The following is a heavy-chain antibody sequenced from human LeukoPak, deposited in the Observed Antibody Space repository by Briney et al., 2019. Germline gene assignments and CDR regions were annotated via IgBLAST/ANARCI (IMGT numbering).Heavy chain of an antibody. CDR1: GGSFSGSY. CDR2: IIHSGST. J-gene: IGHJ3*02. D-gene: IGHD1-1*01. CDR3: ARGGGDWNDAYQNAFDI. V-gene: IGHV4-34*01. Sequence: KSSETLSLTCAVYGGSFSGSYWSWIRQSPGKGLEWIGEIIHSGSTTYNPSLKSRVTISIVTSKNQFSLKLSSVTAADTAVYYCARGGGDWNDAYQNAFDIWDQGTMGTVSS.